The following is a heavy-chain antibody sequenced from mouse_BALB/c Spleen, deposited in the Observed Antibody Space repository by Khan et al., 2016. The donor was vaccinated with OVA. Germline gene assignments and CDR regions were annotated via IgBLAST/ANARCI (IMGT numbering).Heavy chain of an antibody. CDR3: GKWGDGSTYAMDY. D-gene: IGHD2-3*01. Sequence: VQLQALGPGLVAPSQILSITCTVSGFSLTNYGVNWVRQPPGKGLEWLGVIWGDGSTHYHSALISRLSISKDNSKSQVFLKLNSLQTDDTATYXCGKWGDGSTYAMDYWGQGTSVTVSS. V-gene: IGHV2-3*01. J-gene: IGHJ4*01. CDR2: IWGDGST. CDR1: GFSLTNYG.